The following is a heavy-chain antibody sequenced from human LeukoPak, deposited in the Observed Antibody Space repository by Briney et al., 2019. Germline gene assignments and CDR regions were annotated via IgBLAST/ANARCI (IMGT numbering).Heavy chain of an antibody. CDR3: AAYLQWLVYNFYDY. CDR1: GFTFSSYA. J-gene: IGHJ4*02. Sequence: GGSLRLSCAASGFTFSSYAMSWVRQALGKGLEWVSAISGSGGSTYYADSVKGRFTISRDNSKNTLYLQMNSLRAEDTAVYYCAAYLQWLVYNFYDYWGQGTLVTVSS. V-gene: IGHV3-23*01. CDR2: ISGSGGST. D-gene: IGHD6-19*01.